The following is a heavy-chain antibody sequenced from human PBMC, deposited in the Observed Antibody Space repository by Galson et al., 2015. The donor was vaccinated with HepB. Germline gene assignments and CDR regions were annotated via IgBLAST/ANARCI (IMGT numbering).Heavy chain of an antibody. CDR2: INTNTGNP. CDR1: GYTFTSYA. V-gene: IGHV7-4-1*02. CDR3: VRDCVDNYGSDAFDI. D-gene: IGHD5-18*01. Sequence: QSGAEVKKPGESLKVSCKASGYTFTSYAINWVRQAPGQGLEWMGWINTNTGNPTYVQGLTGRFVFSSDTSVSTAYLQISSLKAEDTAVYYCVRDCVDNYGSDAFDIWGQGTMVTVSS. J-gene: IGHJ3*02.